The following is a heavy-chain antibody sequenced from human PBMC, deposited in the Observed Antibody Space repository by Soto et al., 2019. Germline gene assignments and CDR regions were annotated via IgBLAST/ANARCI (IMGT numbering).Heavy chain of an antibody. CDR3: ATRDCTNNVCHFP. CDR2: IHHTGSTT. J-gene: IGHJ5*02. V-gene: IGHV4-4*02. CDR1: GGSISTNDW. D-gene: IGHD2-8*01. Sequence: QVQLQESGPGLVKPSETLSLTCAVSGGSISTNDWWTWVRQPPGKGLEWIGDIHHTGSTTNYSPSLQSLVTVSIDKSENQFSLRLTSVTAADTAVYYCATRDCTNNVCHFPWGQGTLVTVSS.